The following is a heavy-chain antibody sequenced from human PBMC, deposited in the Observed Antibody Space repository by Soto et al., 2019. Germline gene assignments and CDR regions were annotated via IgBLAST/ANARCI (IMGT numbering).Heavy chain of an antibody. D-gene: IGHD3-3*01. CDR2: ISSSAART. V-gene: IGHV3-23*01. Sequence: EVQLLESGGGLVQPGGSLRLSCAASGFTFSSSAMSWVRQAPGKGLEWVSSISSSAARTYYPDSVRGRFTISRDNSKNTLSLQMNSLRAEDTAVYYCAKTFGLVDPFDYWGQGTLVTVSS. J-gene: IGHJ4*02. CDR3: AKTFGLVDPFDY. CDR1: GFTFSSSA.